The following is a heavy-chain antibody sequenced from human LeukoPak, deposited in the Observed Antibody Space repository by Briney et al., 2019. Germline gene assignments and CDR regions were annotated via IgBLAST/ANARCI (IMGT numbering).Heavy chain of an antibody. Sequence: GRSLRLSCAASGFTFSSYAMHWVRQAPGKGLEWVAVISYDGSNKYYADSVKGRFTISRDNSKNTLYLQMNSLRAEDTAVYYCAKVDTAMDDFDYWGQGTLVTVSS. J-gene: IGHJ4*02. V-gene: IGHV3-30*04. CDR1: GFTFSSYA. D-gene: IGHD5-18*01. CDR3: AKVDTAMDDFDY. CDR2: ISYDGSNK.